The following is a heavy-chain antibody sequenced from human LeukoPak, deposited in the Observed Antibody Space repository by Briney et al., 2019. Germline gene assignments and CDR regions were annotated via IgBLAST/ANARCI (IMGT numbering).Heavy chain of an antibody. J-gene: IGHJ4*02. CDR2: ISYDGSNK. CDR3: AKDLASGKSVCYFDY. D-gene: IGHD3-10*01. CDR1: GFTFSSYG. Sequence: GRSLRLSCAASGFTFSSYGMHWVRQAPGKGLEWVAVISYDGSNKYYADSVKGRFTISRDNSKNTLYLQMNSLRAEDTAVYYCAKDLASGKSVCYFDYWGQGTLVTVPS. V-gene: IGHV3-30*18.